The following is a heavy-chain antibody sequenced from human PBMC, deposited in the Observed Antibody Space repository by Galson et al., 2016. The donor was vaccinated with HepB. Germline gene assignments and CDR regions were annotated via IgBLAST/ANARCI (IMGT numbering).Heavy chain of an antibody. J-gene: IGHJ2*01. Sequence: SLRLSCAASGFTFSGYNMDWVRQAPGKGLEWVSHITHTTYTIYYADSVKGRFTISRDNSKNTLYLQMNSLRAEDTAVYYCASLRFKGFDLWGRGTLVTVSS. CDR3: ASLRFKGFDL. D-gene: IGHD3-3*01. V-gene: IGHV3-48*01. CDR1: GFTFSGYN. CDR2: ITHTTYTI.